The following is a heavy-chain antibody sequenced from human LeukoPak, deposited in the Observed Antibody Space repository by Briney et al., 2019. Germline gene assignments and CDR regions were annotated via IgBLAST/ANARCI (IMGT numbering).Heavy chain of an antibody. J-gene: IGHJ3*02. D-gene: IGHD5-24*01. Sequence: PSETLSLTCTVSGGSISSYYWSWIRQPPGKGLEWIGYIYYSGSTNYNPSLKSRVTISVDTSKNQFSLKLSSVTAADTAVYYCARDGYNPLDAFDIWGQGTMVTVSS. CDR2: IYYSGST. CDR1: GGSISSYY. CDR3: ARDGYNPLDAFDI. V-gene: IGHV4-59*01.